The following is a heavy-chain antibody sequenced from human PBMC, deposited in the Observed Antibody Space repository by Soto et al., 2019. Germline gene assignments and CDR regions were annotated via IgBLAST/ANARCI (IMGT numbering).Heavy chain of an antibody. Sequence: ASVKVSCKASGYTFTSYYMHWVRQAPGQGLEWMGIINPSGGSTSYAQKFQGRVTMTRDTSTSTVYMELSSLRSEDTAVYYCARASYDILTGYFPRPYFFDYWGQGTLVTVSS. J-gene: IGHJ4*02. CDR2: INPSGGST. D-gene: IGHD3-9*01. V-gene: IGHV1-46*03. CDR3: ARASYDILTGYFPRPYFFDY. CDR1: GYTFTSYY.